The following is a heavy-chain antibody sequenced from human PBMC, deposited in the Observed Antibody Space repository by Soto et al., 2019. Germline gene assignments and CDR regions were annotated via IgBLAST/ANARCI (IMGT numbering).Heavy chain of an antibody. CDR2: IYYSGSA. V-gene: IGHV4-59*01. D-gene: IGHD6-13*01. CDR3: ARVSDVIAAAVLDY. Sequence: SETLSLTCTISGGSISGFYWGWIRQPPGKGLEWIGNIYYSGSANYDPSLRSRVTISLNTSKNQFSLNLNSVTAADTAIYYCARVSDVIAAAVLDYWGQGTLVTVSS. CDR1: GGSISGFY. J-gene: IGHJ4*02.